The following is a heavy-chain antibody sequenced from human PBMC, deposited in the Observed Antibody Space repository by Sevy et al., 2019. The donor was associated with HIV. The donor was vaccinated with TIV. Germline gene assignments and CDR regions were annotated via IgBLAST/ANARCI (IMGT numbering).Heavy chain of an antibody. CDR3: ARDFTGYCYESLYYYYYGMDV. J-gene: IGHJ6*02. V-gene: IGHV3-48*03. CDR1: GFTFSSYE. D-gene: IGHD5-18*01. CDR2: ISSSGSTI. Sequence: GGSLRLSCAASGFTFSSYEMNWVRQAPGKGLEWVSYISSSGSTIYYADSVKGRFTISRDNAKNSLYLQMNSLRAEDRAVYYCARDFTGYCYESLYYYYYGMDVWGQGTTVTVSS.